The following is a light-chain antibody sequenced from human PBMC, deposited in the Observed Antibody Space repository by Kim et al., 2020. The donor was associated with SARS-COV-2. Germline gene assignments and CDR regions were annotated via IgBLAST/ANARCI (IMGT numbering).Light chain of an antibody. CDR3: QAWDSNTAV. CDR2: QDT. V-gene: IGLV3-1*01. Sequence: VGPGQTATIICSGDNLGDKYAYWYQQKQGQAPVLVIYQDTKRPSGIPDRFSGSNSGSTATLTISGTQARDEADYYCQAWDSNTAVFGGGTKLTVL. CDR1: NLGDKY. J-gene: IGLJ3*02.